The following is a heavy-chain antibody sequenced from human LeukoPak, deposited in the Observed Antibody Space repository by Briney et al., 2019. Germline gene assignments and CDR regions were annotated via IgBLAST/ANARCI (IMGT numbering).Heavy chain of an antibody. CDR3: ARDGPYSTSSTHPP. V-gene: IGHV3-7*03. J-gene: IGHJ5*02. CDR1: GFTFSSSW. Sequence: GGSLRLSCAVSGFTFSSSWMSWVRQAPGKGLEWVANIKQDGSEKYYVGSVKGRFTISRDNAKNSLYLQMDSLRAEDTAVYYCARDGPYSTSSTHPPWGQGTLVTVSS. CDR2: IKQDGSEK. D-gene: IGHD6-6*01.